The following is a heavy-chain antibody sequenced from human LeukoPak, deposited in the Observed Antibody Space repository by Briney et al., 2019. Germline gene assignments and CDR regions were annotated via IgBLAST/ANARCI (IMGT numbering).Heavy chain of an antibody. D-gene: IGHD1-26*01. CDR3: ARGRGSTSRY. Sequence: ASVTVSCKASGYTFPNYGITWVRQAPGPPLEWMGWISTHNGDTNYAQNLQDRVTMTTDTSTSTAYMELRSLRSDDTAVYYCARGRGSTSRYWGQGTLVTVSS. J-gene: IGHJ4*02. CDR2: ISTHNGDT. CDR1: GYTFPNYG. V-gene: IGHV1-18*01.